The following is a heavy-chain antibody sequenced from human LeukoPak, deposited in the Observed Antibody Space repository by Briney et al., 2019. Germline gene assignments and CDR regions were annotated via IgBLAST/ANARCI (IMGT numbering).Heavy chain of an antibody. CDR1: GFTFSSYI. CDR2: ISSSSSTI. V-gene: IGHV3-48*01. J-gene: IGHJ4*02. Sequence: GGSLRLSCAASGFTFSSYIMNWVRQAPGKGLEWVSYISSSSSTIYYADSVKGRFTISRDNAKNSLYLQMNSLRAEDTAVYYCAREGDYYDSSGYYRPFDYWGQGTLVTVSS. D-gene: IGHD3-22*01. CDR3: AREGDYYDSSGYYRPFDY.